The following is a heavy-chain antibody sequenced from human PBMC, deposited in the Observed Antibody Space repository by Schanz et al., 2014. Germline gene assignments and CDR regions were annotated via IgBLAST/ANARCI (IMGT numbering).Heavy chain of an antibody. Sequence: EVQLVESGGGLVKPGGSLRLSCTASGFTFSDYYMTWIRQAPGKGLEWVSTISGSGAHTYHVDSVKGRFTISRDNSDNTLYLQMNNLRAEDTAVYYCARGSGTFDSWGQGTLVTVSS. D-gene: IGHD3-3*01. V-gene: IGHV3-23*04. CDR3: ARGSGTFDS. CDR2: ISGSGAHT. J-gene: IGHJ4*02. CDR1: GFTFSDYY.